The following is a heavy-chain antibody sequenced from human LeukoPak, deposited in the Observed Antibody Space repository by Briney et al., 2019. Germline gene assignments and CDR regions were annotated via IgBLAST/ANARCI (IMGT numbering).Heavy chain of an antibody. J-gene: IGHJ4*02. CDR1: GGSISPYY. CDR2: IYYSGST. V-gene: IGHV4-59*12. Sequence: SETLSLTCTVSGGSISPYYWSWIRQPPGKGLEWIGYIYYSGSTNYNPSLKSRVTMSVDTSKNQFSLKLSSVTAADTAVYYCARAAVAGAVDYWGQGTLVTVSS. CDR3: ARAAVAGAVDY. D-gene: IGHD6-19*01.